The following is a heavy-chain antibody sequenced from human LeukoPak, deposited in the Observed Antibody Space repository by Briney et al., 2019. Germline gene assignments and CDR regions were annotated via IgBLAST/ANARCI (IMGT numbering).Heavy chain of an antibody. J-gene: IGHJ2*01. CDR1: GFTFSTYW. V-gene: IGHV3-7*01. D-gene: IGHD6-13*01. CDR2: IKQDGSAK. Sequence: GGSLRLSCAASGFTFSTYWMSWVRQAPGEGLEWVANIKQDGSAKYYVDSVKGRFTISRDNAKNSLYLQMNSLRAEDTAVYYCARDYSSSWDPWYFDLWGRGTLVTVSS. CDR3: ARDYSSSWDPWYFDL.